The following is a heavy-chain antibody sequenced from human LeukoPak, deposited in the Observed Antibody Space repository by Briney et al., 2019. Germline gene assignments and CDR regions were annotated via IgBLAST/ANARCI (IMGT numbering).Heavy chain of an antibody. D-gene: IGHD3-22*01. CDR1: GYTLTELS. J-gene: IGHJ4*02. V-gene: IGHV1-24*01. CDR3: ATTARYYYDSSGYYDRYFDY. CDR2: FDPEDGET. Sequence: ASVKVSCKVSGYTLTELSMHWVRQAPGKGLEWMGGFDPEDGETIYAQKFQGRVTMTEDTSTDTAYMELSSLRSEDTAVYYCATTARYYYDSSGYYDRYFDYWGQGTLVTVSS.